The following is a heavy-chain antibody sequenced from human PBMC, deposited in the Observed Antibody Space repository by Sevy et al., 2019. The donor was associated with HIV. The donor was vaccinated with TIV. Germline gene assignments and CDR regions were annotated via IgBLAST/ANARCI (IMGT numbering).Heavy chain of an antibody. CDR1: GFTFYNYA. CDR3: TSDERDLDAFDI. Sequence: GGSLRLSCATSGFTFYNYAMSWFRQAPGKGLEWIGFIRTTVNGGTAEYAASVEGRFTISRYDSRSMAYLKMNNLKTEDTAVYYCTSDERDLDAFDIWGQGTMVTVSS. J-gene: IGHJ3*02. CDR2: IRTTVNGGTA. V-gene: IGHV3-49*03.